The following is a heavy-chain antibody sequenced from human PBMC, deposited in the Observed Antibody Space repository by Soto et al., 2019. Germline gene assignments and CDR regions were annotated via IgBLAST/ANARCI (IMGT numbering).Heavy chain of an antibody. J-gene: IGHJ5*01. CDR2: IYHSGST. Sequence: SETLSLTCTVSGGSISNSNWWIRVRQHPGKGLEWIGEIYHSGSTNYNPSLKSRVTISVDKSKNQFSLKLSSVTAADTAVYYCAREIEKTGYSYGYLDSWGQGTLVTVSS. CDR3: AREIEKTGYSYGYLDS. CDR1: GGSISNSNW. V-gene: IGHV4-4*02. D-gene: IGHD5-18*01.